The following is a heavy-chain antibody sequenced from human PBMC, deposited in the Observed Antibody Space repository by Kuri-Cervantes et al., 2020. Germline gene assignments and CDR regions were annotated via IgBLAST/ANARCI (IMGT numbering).Heavy chain of an antibody. CDR2: IYPGYSDT. D-gene: IGHD6-19*01. V-gene: IGHV5-51*01. CDR3: ARLPDSRGPLHFDY. Sequence: KVSCKGSGYSFTTYWFGWVRQMPEKGLEWMGIIYPGYSDTRYSPSFQGQVTISADKSISTAYLQWSSLEASDTAMYFCARLPDSRGPLHFDYWGQGALVTVSS. J-gene: IGHJ4*02. CDR1: GYSFTTYW.